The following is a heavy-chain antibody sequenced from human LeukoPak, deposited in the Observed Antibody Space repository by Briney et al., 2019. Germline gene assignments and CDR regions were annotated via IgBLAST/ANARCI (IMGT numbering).Heavy chain of an antibody. D-gene: IGHD3-10*01. CDR1: GYTFSGYA. J-gene: IGHJ4*02. CDR3: ARGGSQPITMHVFDF. Sequence: GGSLSLSCAGFGYTFSGYALSWVRQAPGKGLEWVSIINPNGGATYYAQSVKGRFSISRDNSNSTTSLQMNSLRVEDTAVYYCARGGSQPITMHVFDFWGQGTLVSVSS. CDR2: INPNGGAT. V-gene: IGHV3-23*01.